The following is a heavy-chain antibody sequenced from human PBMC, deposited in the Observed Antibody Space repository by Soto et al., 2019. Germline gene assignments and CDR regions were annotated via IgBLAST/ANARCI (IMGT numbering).Heavy chain of an antibody. J-gene: IGHJ5*02. V-gene: IGHV4-39*01. CDR3: ARHVVCCVFVVPAAIAWFDP. CDR1: GGSISSSSYY. D-gene: IGHD2-2*01. CDR2: IYYSGST. Sequence: QLQLQESGPGLVKPSETLSLTCTVSGGSISSSSYYWGWIRQPPGKGLEWIGSIYYSGSTYYNPSLKSRVTISVDTSKNQFSLKLSSVTAADTAVYYCARHVVCCVFVVPAAIAWFDPWGQGTLVTVSS.